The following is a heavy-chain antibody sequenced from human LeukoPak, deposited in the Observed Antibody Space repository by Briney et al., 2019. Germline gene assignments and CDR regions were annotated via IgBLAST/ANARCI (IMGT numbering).Heavy chain of an antibody. J-gene: IGHJ3*02. D-gene: IGHD6-13*01. Sequence: SVKVSCKASGGTFNNFAICWVRQAPGQGLEWMGGLFPVFGTPTYAQKFQGRVTITADESTRTAHMELSSLRSDDTAVYYCARGPHTSSWYKHAFDIWAQGTMVTVSS. CDR2: LFPVFGTP. CDR3: ARGPHTSSWYKHAFDI. CDR1: GGTFNNFA. V-gene: IGHV1-69*13.